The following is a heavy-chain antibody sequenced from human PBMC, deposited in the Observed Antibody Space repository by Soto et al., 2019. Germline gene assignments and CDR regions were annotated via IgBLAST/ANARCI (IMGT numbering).Heavy chain of an antibody. CDR1: GFTFSSYA. CDR3: AKDARETYGSGSKSYGMDV. V-gene: IGHV3-23*01. CDR2: ISGSGGST. Sequence: GGSLRLSCAASGFTFSSYAMSWVRQAPGKGLEWVSAISGSGGSTYYADTVKGRFTISRDNSKNTLYLKMNSQRAEDTAVYYCAKDARETYGSGSKSYGMDVWGQGTTVTVSS. J-gene: IGHJ6*02. D-gene: IGHD3-10*01.